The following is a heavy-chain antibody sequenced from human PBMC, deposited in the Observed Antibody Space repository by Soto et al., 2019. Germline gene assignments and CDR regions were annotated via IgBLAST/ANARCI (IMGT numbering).Heavy chain of an antibody. CDR3: ARLMAPDLYYYDSSGYFDP. CDR2: IYYSGST. J-gene: IGHJ5*02. Sequence: SETLSLTCTVSGGNVSSGSYYWSWNRQPPGKGLEWIGYIYYSGSTNYNPSLKSRVTISVDTSKNQFSLKLSSVTAADTAVYYCARLMAPDLYYYDSSGYFDPWGQGTLVTVSS. V-gene: IGHV4-61*01. CDR1: GGNVSSGSYY. D-gene: IGHD3-22*01.